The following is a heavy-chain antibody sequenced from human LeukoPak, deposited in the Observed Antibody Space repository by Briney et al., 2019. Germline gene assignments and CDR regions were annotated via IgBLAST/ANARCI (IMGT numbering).Heavy chain of an antibody. CDR2: IRQDGGGK. CDR3: ATSPYNWNDLAPDY. Sequence: GGSLRLSCAASGFIFSSYWMSWVRQAPGKGLEWVANIRQDGGGKNYVDSVRGRFTISRDNAKNSLYLQMNSLRAEDTAVYYCATSPYNWNDLAPDYRGQGTLVTVSS. CDR1: GFIFSSYW. J-gene: IGHJ4*02. V-gene: IGHV3-7*02. D-gene: IGHD1-20*01.